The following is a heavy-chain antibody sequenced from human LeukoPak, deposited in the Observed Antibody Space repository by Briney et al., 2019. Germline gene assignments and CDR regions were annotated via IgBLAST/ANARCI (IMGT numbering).Heavy chain of an antibody. V-gene: IGHV3-9*01. D-gene: IGHD1-26*01. CDR2: ISWNSGSI. CDR1: GFTFDDYA. CDR3: AKGGGSGSYYFDY. J-gene: IGHJ4*02. Sequence: PGGSLRLSCAASGFTFDDYAMHWVRQAPGKGLEWVSGISWNSGSIGYADSVKGRFTISRDNAKNSLYLQMNSLRAEDTALYYCAKGGGSGSYYFDYWGQGTLVTVSS.